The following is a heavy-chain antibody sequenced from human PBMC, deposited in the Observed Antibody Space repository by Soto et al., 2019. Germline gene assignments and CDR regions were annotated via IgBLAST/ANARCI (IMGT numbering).Heavy chain of an antibody. CDR2: IYHSGSS. V-gene: IGHV4-59*08. J-gene: IGHJ6*02. CDR3: ARHKRQISYYFYGMDV. CDR1: GDSINSYY. Sequence: ETLSLTCTVSGDSINSYYWSWIRQPPGKGLEWIGYIYHSGSSKYNPSLKSRVTISVDTSQNQLSLKLSSVTAADTAVYYCARHKRQISYYFYGMDVWGQGTTVTVSS.